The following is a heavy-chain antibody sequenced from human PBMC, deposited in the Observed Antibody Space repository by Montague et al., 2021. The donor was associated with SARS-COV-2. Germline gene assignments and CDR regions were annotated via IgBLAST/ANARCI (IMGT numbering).Heavy chain of an antibody. CDR3: ARAGSGSYSFYYYYGMDV. CDR1: GFSLTTSAMC. Sequence: LVKPTQTLTLTCTFSGFSLTTSAMCVSRIRQPPGKGLEWIGYIYYSGSTNYNPSLKSRVTISVDTSKNQFSLKLSSVTAADTAVYYCARAGSGSYSFYYYYGMDVWGQGTTVTVSS. D-gene: IGHD3-10*01. CDR2: IYYSGST. J-gene: IGHJ6*02. V-gene: IGHV4-61*08.